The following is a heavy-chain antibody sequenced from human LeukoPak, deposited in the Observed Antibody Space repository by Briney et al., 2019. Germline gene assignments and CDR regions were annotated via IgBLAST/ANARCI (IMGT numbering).Heavy chain of an antibody. CDR1: GFTFSSYS. Sequence: PGGSLRLSCAASGFTFSSYSMNWVRQAPGKGLEWVSSISSSSSYIYYADSVKGRFTISRDNAKNSLYLQMNSLRAEDTAVYYCARTGRQGSWYDYYGMDVWGQGTTVTVSS. J-gene: IGHJ6*02. D-gene: IGHD6-13*01. CDR2: ISSSSSYI. V-gene: IGHV3-21*04. CDR3: ARTGRQGSWYDYYGMDV.